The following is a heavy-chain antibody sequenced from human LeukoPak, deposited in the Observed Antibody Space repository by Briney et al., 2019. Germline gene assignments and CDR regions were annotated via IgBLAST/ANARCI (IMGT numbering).Heavy chain of an antibody. CDR1: GGSISSSSYY. Sequence: SETLSLTCTVSGGSISSSSYYWGWLRQPPGKGLEWIANIYYSGSTYYNSSLKSRVTMSVDTSKNQFSLKLSSVTAADTAVYYCARDRYRGGDLDYWGQGTLVTVSS. V-gene: IGHV4-39*07. CDR2: IYYSGST. CDR3: ARDRYRGGDLDY. D-gene: IGHD2-21*02. J-gene: IGHJ4*02.